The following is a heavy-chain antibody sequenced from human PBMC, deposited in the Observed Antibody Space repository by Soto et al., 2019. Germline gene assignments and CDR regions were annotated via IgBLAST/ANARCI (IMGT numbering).Heavy chain of an antibody. CDR2: IYYSGST. V-gene: IGHV4-31*03. CDR3: ARGRDTFDY. D-gene: IGHD5-18*01. J-gene: IGHJ4*02. Sequence: SETLSLTCTVSGGSISSGGYYWSWIRQLPGKGLEWIGYIYYSGSTYYNPSLKSRVSMSADTSENQFSLKLSSVTAADTAVYYCARGRDTFDYWGQGTLVTVSS. CDR1: GGSISSGGYY.